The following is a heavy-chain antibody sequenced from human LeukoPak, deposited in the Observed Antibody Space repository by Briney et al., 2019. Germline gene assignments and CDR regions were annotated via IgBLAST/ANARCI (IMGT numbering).Heavy chain of an antibody. CDR2: ISSSSYT. V-gene: IGHV3-21*05. Sequence: GGSLRLSCAASEFTFTSYAMAWVRQAPGKGLEWVSYISSSSYTNYADSVKGRFTISRDNAKNSLYLQMNSLRAEDTAVYYCARGIEGGDYWGQGTLVTVSS. D-gene: IGHD3-16*01. CDR1: EFTFTSYA. J-gene: IGHJ4*02. CDR3: ARGIEGGDY.